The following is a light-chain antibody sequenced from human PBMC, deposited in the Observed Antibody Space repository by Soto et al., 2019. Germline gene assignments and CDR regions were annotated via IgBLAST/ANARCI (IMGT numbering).Light chain of an antibody. CDR1: QSISSY. J-gene: IGKJ1*01. Sequence: DIQMTQSPSSLSASVGDRVTITCRASQSISSYLNWYQQKPGNAPNLLIYAASTLQSGVPSRFSGYGSETDFTLTISNLQAEDFATYYWQQSYTTPRTFGQGTKVEVK. V-gene: IGKV1-39*01. CDR3: QQSYTTPRT. CDR2: AAS.